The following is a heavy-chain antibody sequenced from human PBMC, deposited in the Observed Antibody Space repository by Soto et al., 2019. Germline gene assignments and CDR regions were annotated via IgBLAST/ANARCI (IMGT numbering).Heavy chain of an antibody. CDR3: ARRSSGTYGIDY. CDR2: IWSDGSNE. D-gene: IGHD1-26*01. CDR1: GFTFSSYG. V-gene: IGHV3-33*01. Sequence: GGSLRLSCAASGFTFSSYGMHWVRQAPGKGLEWVAVIWSDGSNEYYADSVKGRFTISRDNSKNTLDLQVNSLRVEDTAVYYWARRSSGTYGIDYWGQGTLVTVS. J-gene: IGHJ4*02.